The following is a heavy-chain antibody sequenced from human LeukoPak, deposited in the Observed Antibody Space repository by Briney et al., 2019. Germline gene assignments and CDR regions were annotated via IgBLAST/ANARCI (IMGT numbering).Heavy chain of an antibody. J-gene: IGHJ4*02. V-gene: IGHV3-64D*09. Sequence: RGSLRVSCSASGFSSSAYAVHWVCQAPGKGLEYVSAINSNGASTYYADSVKGRFTISRDNARNTVYLQMSSLRPEDTAVYYCVKETFTVTSPFDYWGQGTLVTVSS. CDR3: VKETFTVTSPFDY. CDR1: GFSSSAYA. CDR2: INSNGAST. D-gene: IGHD4-11*01.